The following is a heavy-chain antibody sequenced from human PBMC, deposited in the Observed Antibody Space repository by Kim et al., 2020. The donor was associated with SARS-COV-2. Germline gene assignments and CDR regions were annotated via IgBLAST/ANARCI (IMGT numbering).Heavy chain of an antibody. CDR2: INAGNGNT. D-gene: IGHD3-22*01. J-gene: IGHJ5*02. CDR3: ARDLPHYYDSSGYYLDWFDP. V-gene: IGHV1-3*01. Sequence: ASVKVSCKASGYTFTSYAMHWVRQAPGQRLEWMGWINAGNGNTKYSQKFQGRVTITRDTSASTAYMELSSLRSEDTAVYYCARDLPHYYDSSGYYLDWFDPWGQGTLVTVSS. CDR1: GYTFTSYA.